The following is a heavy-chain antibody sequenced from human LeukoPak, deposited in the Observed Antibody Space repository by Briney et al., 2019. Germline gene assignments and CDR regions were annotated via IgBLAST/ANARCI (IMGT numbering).Heavy chain of an antibody. J-gene: IGHJ5*02. CDR1: GGSFSGYY. Sequence: SETLSLTCAVYGGSFSGYYWSWIRQPPGKGLEWIGEINHSGSTNYNPSLKSRVTISVDTSKNQSSLKLSSVTAADTAVYYCARGGVCTVRGNNWFDPWGQGTLVTVSS. CDR2: INHSGST. D-gene: IGHD3-10*01. CDR3: ARGGVCTVRGNNWFDP. V-gene: IGHV4-34*01.